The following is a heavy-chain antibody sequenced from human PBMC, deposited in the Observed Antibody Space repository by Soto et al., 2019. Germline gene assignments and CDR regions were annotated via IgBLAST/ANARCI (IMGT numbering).Heavy chain of an antibody. Sequence: PSETLSLTCTVSGGSISSYYWSWIRQPPGKGLEWIGYIYYSGSTNYNPSLKSRVPISVDTSKNHSSLKPSSVTAAATAVYYSARLHYSSSMDVWGKGTTVTVPS. CDR2: IYYSGST. V-gene: IGHV4-59*08. CDR3: ARLHYSSSMDV. CDR1: GGSISSYY. J-gene: IGHJ6*03.